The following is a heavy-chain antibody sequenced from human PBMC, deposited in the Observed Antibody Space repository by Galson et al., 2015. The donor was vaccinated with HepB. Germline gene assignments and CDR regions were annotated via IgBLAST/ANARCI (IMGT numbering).Heavy chain of an antibody. J-gene: IGHJ4*02. CDR3: ARGRRITMIVVVSSPTSQGVYYFDY. Sequence: SVKVSCKASGGTFSSYAISWVRQAPGQGLEWMGGIIPIFGTANYAQKFQGRVTITADESTSTAYMELSSLRSEDTAVYYCARGRRITMIVVVSSPTSQGVYYFDYWGQGTLVTVSS. CDR2: IIPIFGTA. CDR1: GGTFSSYA. V-gene: IGHV1-69*13. D-gene: IGHD3-22*01.